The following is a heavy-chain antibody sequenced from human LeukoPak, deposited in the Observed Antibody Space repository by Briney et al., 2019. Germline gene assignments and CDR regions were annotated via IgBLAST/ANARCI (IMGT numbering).Heavy chain of an antibody. CDR1: GGSFSGYY. J-gene: IGHJ4*02. CDR3: ARGSREGIYSYGHYYFDY. CDR2: INHSGST. V-gene: IGHV4-34*01. Sequence: PSETLSLTCAVYGGSFSGYYWSWIRQPPGKGLEWIGEINHSGSTNYNPSLKSRVTISVDTSKNQFSLKLSSVTAADTAVYYCARGSREGIYSYGHYYFDYWGQGTLVTVSS. D-gene: IGHD5-18*01.